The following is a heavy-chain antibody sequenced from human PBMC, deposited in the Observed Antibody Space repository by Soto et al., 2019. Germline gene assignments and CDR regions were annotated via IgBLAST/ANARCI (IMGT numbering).Heavy chain of an antibody. Sequence: SQTLSLTCAISGDSVSSNSAAWNWIRQSPSRGLEWLGRTYYRSKWYNDYAVSVKSRITINPDTSKNQFSLQLNSVTPEDTAVYYCARDQGWEQQLVNWFDPWGQGTLVTVSS. J-gene: IGHJ5*02. CDR3: ARDQGWEQQLVNWFDP. CDR1: GDSVSSNSAA. V-gene: IGHV6-1*01. D-gene: IGHD6-13*01. CDR2: TYYRSKWYN.